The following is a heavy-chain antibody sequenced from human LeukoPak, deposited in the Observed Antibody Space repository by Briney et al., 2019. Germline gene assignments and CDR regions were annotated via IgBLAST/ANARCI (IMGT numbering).Heavy chain of an antibody. CDR1: GFTVSSNY. V-gene: IGHV3-7*01. CDR3: ARDSLRFLEWLSRGYYYYGMDV. J-gene: IGHJ6*02. CDR2: IKQDGSEK. D-gene: IGHD3-3*01. Sequence: GSLRLSCAASGFTVSSNYMSWVRQAPGKGLAWVANIKQDGSEKYYVDSVKGRFTISRDNAKNSLYLQMNSLRAEDTAVYYCARDSLRFLEWLSRGYYYYGMDVWGQGTTVTVSS.